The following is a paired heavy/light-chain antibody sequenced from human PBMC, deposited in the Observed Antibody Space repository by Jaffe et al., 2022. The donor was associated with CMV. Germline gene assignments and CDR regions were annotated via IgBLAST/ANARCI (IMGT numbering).Light chain of an antibody. J-gene: IGKJ4*01. CDR1: QDISNY. V-gene: IGKV1-33*01. CDR2: DAS. Sequence: DIQMTQSPSSLSASVGDRVTITCQASQDISNYLNWYQQKPGKAPKLLIYDASNLETGVPSRFSGSGSGTDFTFTISSLQPEDIATYYCQQYDNPVAFGGGTKVEIK. CDR3: QQYDNPVA.
Heavy chain of an antibody. CDR1: GFTFSSYS. J-gene: IGHJ3*02. CDR2: ISSSSSYI. CDR3: ARDQERAYDYVWGSYRYGNAFDI. Sequence: EVQLVESGGGLVKPGGSLRLSCAASGFTFSSYSMNWVRQAPGKGLEWVSSISSSSSYIYYADSVKGRFTISRDNAKNSLYLQMNSLRAEDTAVYYCARDQERAYDYVWGSYRYGNAFDIWGQGTMVTVSS. D-gene: IGHD3-16*02. V-gene: IGHV3-21*01.